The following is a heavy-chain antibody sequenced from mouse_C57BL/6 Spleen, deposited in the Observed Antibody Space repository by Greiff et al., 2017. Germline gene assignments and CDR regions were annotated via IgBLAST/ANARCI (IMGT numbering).Heavy chain of an antibody. CDR1: GYTFTSYW. V-gene: IGHV1-50*01. D-gene: IGHD2-5*01. CDR2: IDPSDSYT. Sequence: VQLQQSGAELVKPGASVKLSCKASGYTFTSYWMQWVKQRPGQGLEWIGEIDPSDSYTNYNQKFKGKATLTVDTSSSTAYMQLSSLTSEDSAVYYCARSVYYSKDYAMDYWGQGTSVTVSS. J-gene: IGHJ4*01. CDR3: ARSVYYSKDYAMDY.